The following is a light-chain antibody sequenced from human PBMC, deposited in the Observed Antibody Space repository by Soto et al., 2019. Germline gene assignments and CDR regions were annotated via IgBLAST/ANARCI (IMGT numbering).Light chain of an antibody. Sequence: EIPMTQSPSTLSVSVGDRVTITCRASESINGWLAWYQQKPGRAPRILIYDATKVEPGVPSRLSGSGSGAVYTLTISILQPEVFAPYYCQHYSSYPLTFGGGTKVEL. V-gene: IGKV1-5*01. CDR1: ESINGW. CDR3: QHYSSYPLT. CDR2: DAT. J-gene: IGKJ4*01.